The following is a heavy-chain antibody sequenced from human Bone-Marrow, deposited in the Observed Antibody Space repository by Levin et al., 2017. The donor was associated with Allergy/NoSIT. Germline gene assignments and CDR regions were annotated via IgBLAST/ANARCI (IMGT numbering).Heavy chain of an antibody. CDR2: INQDGSEK. Sequence: PGGSLRLSCAASGFTFTNYWMSWVRQAPGKGLEWVANINQDGSEKVYVDSVKGRFTISRDNAKNSLYLQMNSLRAEDTAVYYCASPQRLGSARYYVDGWGKGTTVTVSS. CDR3: ASPQRLGSARYYVDG. D-gene: IGHD6-19*01. V-gene: IGHV3-7*01. J-gene: IGHJ6*03. CDR1: GFTFTNYW.